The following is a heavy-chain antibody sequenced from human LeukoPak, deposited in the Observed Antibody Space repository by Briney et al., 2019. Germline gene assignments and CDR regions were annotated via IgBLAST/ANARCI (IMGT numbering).Heavy chain of an antibody. CDR3: AGIAVAAPNDY. CDR2: ISYDGSNK. D-gene: IGHD6-19*01. J-gene: IGHJ4*02. V-gene: IGHV3-30*04. CDR1: GFTFSSYA. Sequence: GGSLRLSCAASGFTFSSYAMHWVRQAPGKGLEWVAVISYDGSNKYYADSVKGRFTISRDNSKNTLYLQMNSLRAEDTAVYYCAGIAVAAPNDYWGQGTLVTVSS.